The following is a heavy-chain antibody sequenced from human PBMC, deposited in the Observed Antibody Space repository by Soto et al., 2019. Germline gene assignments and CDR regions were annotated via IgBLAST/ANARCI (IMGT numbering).Heavy chain of an antibody. CDR1: GGTFSSYA. CDR3: ARVNRVYANRDNWFDP. CDR2: IIPIFGTA. D-gene: IGHD6-13*01. J-gene: IGHJ5*02. Sequence: VKVSCKASGGTFSSYAISWVRQAPGQGLEWMGGIIPIFGTANYAQKFQGRVTITADESTSTAYMELSSLRSEDTAVYYCARVNRVYANRDNWFDPWGQGTLVTVSS. V-gene: IGHV1-69*13.